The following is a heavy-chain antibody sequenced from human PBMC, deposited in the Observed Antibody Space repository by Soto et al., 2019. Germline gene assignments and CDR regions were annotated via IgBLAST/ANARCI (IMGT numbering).Heavy chain of an antibody. J-gene: IGHJ4*02. CDR2: INPLPTSGST. CDR1: GYICTNYY. CDR3: ARDLAAAAY. D-gene: IGHD6-13*01. V-gene: IGHV1-46*01. Sequence: QVQLVQSGAEVKKPGASVKVSCKASGYICTNYYIHWVRQAPGQGLEWMSIINPLPTSGSTNYAQKFQGRVTVTRDTSTSTVYLELSSLRSDDTAVYYCARDLAAAAYWGQGTLVIVSS.